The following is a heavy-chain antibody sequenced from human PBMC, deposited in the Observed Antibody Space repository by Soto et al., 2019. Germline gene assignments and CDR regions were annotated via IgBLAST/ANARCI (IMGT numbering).Heavy chain of an antibody. D-gene: IGHD1-26*01. Sequence: ASVKVSCKASGYTFISYGISWVRQAPGQGLEWMGWISAYNGNTNYAQKLQGRVTMTTDTSTSTAYMELRSLRSDDTAVYYCARGGKSGSYTGYYYYYGMDVWGQGTTVTVSS. V-gene: IGHV1-18*01. CDR1: GYTFISYG. CDR2: ISAYNGNT. CDR3: ARGGKSGSYTGYYYYYGMDV. J-gene: IGHJ6*02.